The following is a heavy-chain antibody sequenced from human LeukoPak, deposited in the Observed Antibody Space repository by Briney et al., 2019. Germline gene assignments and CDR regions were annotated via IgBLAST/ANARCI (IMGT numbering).Heavy chain of an antibody. CDR1: GFTVSSNY. D-gene: IGHD6-19*01. CDR3: AREFSVAGQYYFDY. V-gene: IGHV3-66*01. Sequence: GGSLRLSCAASGFTVSSNYMSWVRQAPGKGLEWVSVIYSGGSTYYADSVKGRFTISRDNSKNTLYLQMNSLRAEDTAVYYCAREFSVAGQYYFDYWGQGTLVTVSS. CDR2: IYSGGST. J-gene: IGHJ4*02.